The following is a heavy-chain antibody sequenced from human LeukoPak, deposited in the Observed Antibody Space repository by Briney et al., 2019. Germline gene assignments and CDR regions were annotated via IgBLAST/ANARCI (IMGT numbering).Heavy chain of an antibody. CDR2: IYYSGST. CDR3: ARQRLGTSLIVVVITYFDY. CDR1: GGSISSSSYY. D-gene: IGHD3-22*01. V-gene: IGHV4-39*01. Sequence: PSETLSLTCTVSGGSISSSSYYWGWISQPPGKGLEWIGSIYYSGSTCYNPSLKGRVTISVDTSKNQFSLKLSSVTAADTAVYYCARQRLGTSLIVVVITYFDYWGQGTLVTVSS. J-gene: IGHJ4*02.